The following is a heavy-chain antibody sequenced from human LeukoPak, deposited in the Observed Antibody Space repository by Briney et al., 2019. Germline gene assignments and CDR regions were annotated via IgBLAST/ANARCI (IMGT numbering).Heavy chain of an antibody. D-gene: IGHD4-23*01. CDR1: GFSFGGYA. CDR3: ARGRPHGNDY. J-gene: IGHJ4*02. Sequence: GRSLRLSCAASGFSFGGYALHWVRQAPGKGLVWVSRIASDGSSTTYADSVKGRFSISRDNAKNTLYLQMNSLRVEDTAVYYCARGRPHGNDYWGQGTLVTVSS. CDR2: IASDGSST. V-gene: IGHV3-74*01.